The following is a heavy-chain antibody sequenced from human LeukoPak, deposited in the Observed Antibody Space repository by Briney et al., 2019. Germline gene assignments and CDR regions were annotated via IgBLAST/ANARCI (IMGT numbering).Heavy chain of an antibody. V-gene: IGHV4-4*07. CDR2: INSRGST. J-gene: IGHJ6*03. D-gene: IGHD3-16*01. CDR3: ARDSEGWASAYYYYYMDV. CDR1: GGSISSDY. Sequence: PSETLSLTCTVSGGSISSDYWSWIRQPAAKGLDWIGRINSRGSTKYNPSLKSRVTLSMDTSKNQFSLRLTSVTAADTAVYYCARDSEGWASAYYYYYMDVWGNGTTVTVSS.